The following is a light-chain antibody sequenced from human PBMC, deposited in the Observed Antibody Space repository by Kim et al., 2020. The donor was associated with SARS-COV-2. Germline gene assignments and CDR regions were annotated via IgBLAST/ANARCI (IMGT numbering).Light chain of an antibody. CDR1: QHISSS. CDR2: ATS. CDR3: QQTYSTPYT. V-gene: IGKV1-39*01. Sequence: SACVADRVTNTCRESQHISSSLNWYQHKPGKAPNLLIYATSNLQSGLPSRFSRSGSGTEFTLTISGLQPEDFASYYCQQTYSTPYTFGQGPRLEI. J-gene: IGKJ2*01.